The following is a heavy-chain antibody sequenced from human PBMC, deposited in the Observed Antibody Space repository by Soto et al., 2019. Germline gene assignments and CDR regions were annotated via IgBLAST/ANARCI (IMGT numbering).Heavy chain of an antibody. CDR1: GFTFSSYS. D-gene: IGHD3-22*01. CDR3: ARRADSSGYYFNWFDP. Sequence: SCAASGFTFSSYSMNWVRQAPGKGLEWVSYISSSSSTIYYADSVKGRFTISRDNAKNSLYLQMNSLRDEDTAVYYCARRADSSGYYFNWFDPWGQGTLVTVSS. CDR2: ISSSSSTI. V-gene: IGHV3-48*02. J-gene: IGHJ5*02.